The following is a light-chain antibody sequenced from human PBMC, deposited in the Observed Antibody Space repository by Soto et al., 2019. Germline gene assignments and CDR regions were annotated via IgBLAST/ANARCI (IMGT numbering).Light chain of an antibody. V-gene: IGKV3-20*01. J-gene: IGKJ5*01. CDR3: QQYGYSPIT. CDR1: QSVSSSH. CDR2: AAS. Sequence: DIVLTQSPGPLSLSPGERATLSCKASQSVSSSHLAWYKHKPGQAPRLLSYAASSRATGSPDRFSGGGSGTDFTLTISRLEPEDFEVYYCQQYGYSPITFGQGTRLEIK.